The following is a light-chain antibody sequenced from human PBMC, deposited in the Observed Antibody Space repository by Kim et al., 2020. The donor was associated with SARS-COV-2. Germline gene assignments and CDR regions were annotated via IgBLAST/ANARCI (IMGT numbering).Light chain of an antibody. CDR2: WAS. Sequence: DIVMTQSPDSLAVSLGERATLNCKSSQTVLYNSNNKNYLAGYQQKPGQAPKLLIYWASIRESGVSDRFSGSGSETDFTLTISSLQAEDVAVYYCQQYYSTPPSFGQGTKLDI. J-gene: IGKJ2*03. CDR3: QQYYSTPPS. V-gene: IGKV4-1*01. CDR1: QTVLYNSNNKNY.